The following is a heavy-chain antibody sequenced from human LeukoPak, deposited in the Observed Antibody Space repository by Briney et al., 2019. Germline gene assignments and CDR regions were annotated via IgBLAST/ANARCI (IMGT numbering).Heavy chain of an antibody. CDR2: VSDDGSST. CDR3: AKVLITTFGAVRYGAFDV. CDR1: GFTFSSYA. J-gene: IGHJ3*01. V-gene: IGHV3-23*01. Sequence: AGGSLRLSCAASGFTFSSYAMSWVRQAPGKGLEWVSAVSDDGSSTYYAASVKGRFTISRDNSKNTLYLQMNSLRAEDTALYYCAKVLITTFGAVRYGAFDVWGQGTMVTVSS. D-gene: IGHD2/OR15-2a*01.